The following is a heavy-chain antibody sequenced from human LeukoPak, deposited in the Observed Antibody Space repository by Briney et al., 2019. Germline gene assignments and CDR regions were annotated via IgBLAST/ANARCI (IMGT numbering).Heavy chain of an antibody. CDR2: ISWDGGST. J-gene: IGHJ4*02. CDR1: GFTFDDYT. Sequence: GGSLRLSCAASGFTFDDYTMHWVRQAPGKGLEWVSLISWDGGSTYYADSVKGRFTISRDNSKNSLYLQMNSLRTEDTALYYCAKDFIPRPLRHSSSIDYWGQGTLVTVSS. CDR3: AKDFIPRPLRHSSSIDY. D-gene: IGHD6-13*01. V-gene: IGHV3-43*01.